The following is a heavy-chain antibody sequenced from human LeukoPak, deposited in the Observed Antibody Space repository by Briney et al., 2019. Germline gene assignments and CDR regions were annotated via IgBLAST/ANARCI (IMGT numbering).Heavy chain of an antibody. V-gene: IGHV4-4*02. CDR3: ARSNAVTTDDAFDI. D-gene: IGHD4-17*01. CDR2: IYHSGST. CDR1: GGSISSSNW. J-gene: IGHJ3*02. Sequence: SETLSLTCAVSGGSISSSNWWSWIRQPPGKGLEWIGEIYHSGSTNYNPSLKSRVTISVDKSKTQFSLKLSSVTAADTAVYYCARSNAVTTDDAFDIWGQGTMVTVSS.